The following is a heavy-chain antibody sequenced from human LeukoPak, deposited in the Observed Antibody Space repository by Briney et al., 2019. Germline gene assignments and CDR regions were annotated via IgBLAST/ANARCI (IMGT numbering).Heavy chain of an antibody. CDR2: TSYDGSNK. J-gene: IGHJ4*02. Sequence: GRSLRLSCAASGFTFSIYTMVWVRQPPGKGLEWVAVTSYDGSNKYYADSVKGRFTISRDNSNNALYLQMNSLRPEDTAVYYCARDWGVDSWGQGTLVTVSS. CDR1: GFTFSIYT. D-gene: IGHD3-10*01. V-gene: IGHV3-30*03. CDR3: ARDWGVDS.